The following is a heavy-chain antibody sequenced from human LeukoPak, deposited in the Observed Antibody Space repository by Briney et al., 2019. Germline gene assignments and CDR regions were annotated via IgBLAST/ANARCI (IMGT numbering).Heavy chain of an antibody. CDR3: ATDFDCSSTSCPGAFDI. V-gene: IGHV1-24*01. CDR1: GYTLTELS. Sequence: ASVKVSCKVSGYTLTELSMHWVRQAPGKGLEWMGGFDPEDGETIYAQKFQGRVTMTEDTSTDTAYMELSSLRSEDTAVCYCATDFDCSSTSCPGAFDIWGQGTMVTVSS. J-gene: IGHJ3*02. D-gene: IGHD2-2*01. CDR2: FDPEDGET.